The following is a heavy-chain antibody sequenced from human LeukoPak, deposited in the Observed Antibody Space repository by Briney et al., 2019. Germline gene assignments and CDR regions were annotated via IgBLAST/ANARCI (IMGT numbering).Heavy chain of an antibody. V-gene: IGHV1-2*02. CDR1: GYTFTGYY. J-gene: IGHJ4*02. Sequence: ASVKVSCKASGYTFTGYYMHWVRQAPGQGLEWMGWINPNSGGTNYAQKFQSRVTMSRDTSISTAYMELSRLTSDDTAVYYCARVNYDILTGYYNPFGYWGQGTLVTVSS. D-gene: IGHD3-9*01. CDR2: INPNSGGT. CDR3: ARVNYDILTGYYNPFGY.